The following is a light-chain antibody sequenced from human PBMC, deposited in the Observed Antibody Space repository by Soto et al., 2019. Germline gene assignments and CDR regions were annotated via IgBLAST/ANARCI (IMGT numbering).Light chain of an antibody. CDR2: GAS. J-gene: IGKJ1*01. CDR1: QSVSSN. Sequence: EIVMTQSPATLSVSPGERATLYCRASQSVSSNLAWYQQKPGQAPRLLIYGASTRATGIPARFSGSGSGTEFTLTISSLQSEDFAVYYCQQYNNWSSFGQGTKVDIK. V-gene: IGKV3-15*01. CDR3: QQYNNWSS.